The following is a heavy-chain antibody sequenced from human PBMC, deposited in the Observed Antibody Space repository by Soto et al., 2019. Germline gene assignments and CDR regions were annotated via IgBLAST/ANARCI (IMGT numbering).Heavy chain of an antibody. CDR2: IKQDGSEK. D-gene: IGHD3-22*01. Sequence: EVQLVESGGGLVQPGGSLRLSCAASGFTFSSYWMSWVRQAPGKGLEWVANIKQDGSEKYYVDSVKGRFTISRDNAKNSLYLQMSSLSAEDTAVYYCASGGYYDSSGYRLHWGQGTLVTVSS. J-gene: IGHJ4*02. V-gene: IGHV3-7*01. CDR3: ASGGYYDSSGYRLH. CDR1: GFTFSSYW.